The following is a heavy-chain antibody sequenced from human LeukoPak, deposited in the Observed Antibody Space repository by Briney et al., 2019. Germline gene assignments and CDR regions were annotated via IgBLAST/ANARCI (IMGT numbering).Heavy chain of an antibody. D-gene: IGHD6-13*01. J-gene: IGHJ4*01. CDR1: GFTFTDYW. V-gene: IGHV3-7*01. CDR2: IRQDGSEK. Sequence: GGSLRLSCEVSGFTFTDYWMNWVRQAPGKGPEWVASIRQDGSEKTYVDSVKGRSTISRDNTKNSLSLQLNGLRAEDTAVYYCARDGTAAGLYFDLWGQGTLVTVSS. CDR3: ARDGTAAGLYFDL.